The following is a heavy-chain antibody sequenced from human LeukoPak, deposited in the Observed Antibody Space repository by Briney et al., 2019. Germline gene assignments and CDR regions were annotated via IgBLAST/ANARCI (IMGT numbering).Heavy chain of an antibody. D-gene: IGHD3-22*01. CDR3: ARARRITMIVVANNWFDP. J-gene: IGHJ5*02. V-gene: IGHV1-2*02. Sequence: GASVKVSCKASGYTFTGYYMHWVRQAPGQGLEWMGWINPNSGGTNYAQKFQGRVTMTRDTSISTAYMELSRLRSDDTAVYYCARARRITMIVVANNWFDPWGQGTLVTVSS. CDR1: GYTFTGYY. CDR2: INPNSGGT.